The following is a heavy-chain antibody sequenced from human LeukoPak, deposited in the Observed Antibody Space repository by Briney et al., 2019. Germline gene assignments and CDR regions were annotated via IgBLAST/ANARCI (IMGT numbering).Heavy chain of an antibody. J-gene: IGHJ4*02. CDR1: GFTFSSYW. V-gene: IGHV3-23*01. Sequence: GGSLRLSCAASGFTFSSYWMSWVRQAPGKGLEWVSAISGSGGSTYYADSVKGRFTISRDNSKNTLYLQMNSLRAEDTAVYYCAKDTLPMRVVVGVYDYWGQGTLVTVSS. D-gene: IGHD3-22*01. CDR3: AKDTLPMRVVVGVYDY. CDR2: ISGSGGST.